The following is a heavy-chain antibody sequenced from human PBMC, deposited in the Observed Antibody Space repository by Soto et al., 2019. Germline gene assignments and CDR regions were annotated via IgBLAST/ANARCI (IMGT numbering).Heavy chain of an antibody. CDR3: ARESDGDDAYYYYYYMDV. Sequence: PGGSLRLSCAASGFTFSSYAMSWVRQAPGKGLEWVSAISGSGGSTYYADSVKGRFTISRDNAKNSLYLQMNSLRAEDTAVYYCARESDGDDAYYYYYYMDVWGKGTTVPVSS. CDR2: ISGSGGST. D-gene: IGHD4-17*01. CDR1: GFTFSSYA. J-gene: IGHJ6*03. V-gene: IGHV3-23*01.